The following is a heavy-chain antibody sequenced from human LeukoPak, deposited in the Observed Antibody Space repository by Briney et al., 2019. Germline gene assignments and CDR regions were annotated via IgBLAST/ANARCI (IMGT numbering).Heavy chain of an antibody. D-gene: IGHD5-24*01. V-gene: IGHV1-2*02. Sequence: ASVKVSCKASGYTFTGYYMHLVRQAPGQGLEWMGWINPNSGGTNYAHKFQGRVTMTRDTSISTACMELSRLRSDDTAVYYCARDYGYNYRDYWGQGTLVTVSS. CDR2: INPNSGGT. CDR1: GYTFTGYY. CDR3: ARDYGYNYRDY. J-gene: IGHJ4*02.